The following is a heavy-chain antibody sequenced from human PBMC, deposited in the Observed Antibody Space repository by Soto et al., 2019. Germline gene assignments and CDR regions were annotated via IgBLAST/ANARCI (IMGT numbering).Heavy chain of an antibody. Sequence: QVQLQESGPGLVKPSETLSLTCTVSGDSISSHYWSWIRQPPGKGLEWIGYIYYTGSADYNASLKSRVTISVDMSKSQLSLRLNSVTAADTAVYYCARPKGTTPAVWYFDLWGRGTLVTVSS. D-gene: IGHD1-26*01. CDR1: GDSISSHY. V-gene: IGHV4-59*08. J-gene: IGHJ2*01. CDR2: IYYTGSA. CDR3: ARPKGTTPAVWYFDL.